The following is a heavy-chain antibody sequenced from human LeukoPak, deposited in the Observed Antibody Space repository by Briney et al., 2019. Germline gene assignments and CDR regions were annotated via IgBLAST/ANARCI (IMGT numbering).Heavy chain of an antibody. V-gene: IGHV3-66*01. Sequence: GGSLRLSCAASGFTVSSNYMNWVRQAPGKGLEWVSVIYSGGSTYYADSVKGRFTISRDNSKNTLYLQMNGLRAEDTAVYYCARIGTSCYAFDYWGQGTLVTVSS. J-gene: IGHJ4*02. CDR2: IYSGGST. D-gene: IGHD2-2*01. CDR3: ARIGTSCYAFDY. CDR1: GFTVSSNY.